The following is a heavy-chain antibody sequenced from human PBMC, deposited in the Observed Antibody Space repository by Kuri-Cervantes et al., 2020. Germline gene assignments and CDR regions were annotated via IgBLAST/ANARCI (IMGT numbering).Heavy chain of an antibody. V-gene: IGHV3-74*01. CDR2: VLTDDSGT. CDR1: GFTLSDHY. CDR3: VRDSPHRRLDL. J-gene: IGHJ5*02. Sequence: GESLKISCAASGFTLSDHYMHWVRQGPGKGLVWVSRVLTDDSGTIYADFVKGRFTVSRDNAKNTLYLQMNSLRAEDTAIYYCVRDSPHRRLDLWGQGTLVTVSS.